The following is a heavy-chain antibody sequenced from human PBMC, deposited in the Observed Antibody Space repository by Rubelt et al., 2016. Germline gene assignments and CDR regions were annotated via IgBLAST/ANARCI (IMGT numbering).Heavy chain of an antibody. CDR3: ARGNSAEY. Sequence: QLQLQESGPGLVKPSETLSLTCTVSGGSISTYYWSWIRQPPGKGLEWIGYIYYSGRTDYNPSLKSRVTISVDTSKNQFAPELSSVTAADTAVYYCARGNSAEYWGQGTLVTVSS. J-gene: IGHJ4*02. V-gene: IGHV4-59*12. D-gene: IGHD4-23*01. CDR2: IYYSGRT. CDR1: GGSISTYY.